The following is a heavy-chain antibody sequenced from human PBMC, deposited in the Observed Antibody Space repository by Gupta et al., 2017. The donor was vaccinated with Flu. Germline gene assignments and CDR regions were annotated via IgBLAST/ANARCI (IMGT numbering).Heavy chain of an antibody. J-gene: IGHJ4*02. CDR2: IKSKVDDGST. Sequence: TWVRQAPGKGLEWVGRIKSKVDDGSTDYAAAVKGRFIISRDDSTNTLFLQMDSLKTEDTAVYYCTTERYAVLSGHFDFWGQGVLVTVSS. CDR3: TTERYAVLSGHFDF. V-gene: IGHV3-15*01. D-gene: IGHD3-9*01.